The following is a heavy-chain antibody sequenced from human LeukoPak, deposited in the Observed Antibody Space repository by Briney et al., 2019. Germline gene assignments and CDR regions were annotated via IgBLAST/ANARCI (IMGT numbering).Heavy chain of an antibody. CDR3: ARDRRYSSIDY. V-gene: IGHV3-48*01. Sequence: LSGGSLRLSCAASGFTFSSYSMNWVRQAPGKGLEWVSYISSSSSTIYYADSVKGRFTISRDNAKNSLYLQMNSLRAEDTAVYYCARDRRYSSIDYWGQGTLVTVSS. CDR2: ISSSSSTI. J-gene: IGHJ4*02. CDR1: GFTFSSYS. D-gene: IGHD6-13*01.